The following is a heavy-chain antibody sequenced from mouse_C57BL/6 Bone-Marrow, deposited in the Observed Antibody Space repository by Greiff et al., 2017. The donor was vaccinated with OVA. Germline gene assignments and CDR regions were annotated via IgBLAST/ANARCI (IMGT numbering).Heavy chain of an antibody. V-gene: IGHV14-4*01. CDR3: TTWGGNYYFDY. Sequence: DVKLQESGAELVRPGASVKLSCTASGFNIKDDYMHWVKQRPEQGLEWIGWIDPENGDTEYASKFQGKATITADTSSNTAYLQLSSLTSEDTAVYYCTTWGGNYYFDYWGQGTTLTVSS. CDR2: IDPENGDT. J-gene: IGHJ2*01. CDR1: GFNIKDDY. D-gene: IGHD2-1*01.